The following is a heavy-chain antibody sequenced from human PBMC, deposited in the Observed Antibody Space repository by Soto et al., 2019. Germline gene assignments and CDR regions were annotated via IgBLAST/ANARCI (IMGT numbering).Heavy chain of an antibody. J-gene: IGHJ6*02. CDR1: GYSFTSYW. Sequence: PGEALKISCKGSGYSFTSYWSGWVRQMPGKGLEWMGIIYPGDSDTRYSPSFQGQVTISGDKSISTAYLQWSSLKASDTAMYYCARSYGSGTYGMDVWGQGTTVTVSS. CDR3: ARSYGSGTYGMDV. D-gene: IGHD3-10*01. V-gene: IGHV5-51*01. CDR2: IYPGDSDT.